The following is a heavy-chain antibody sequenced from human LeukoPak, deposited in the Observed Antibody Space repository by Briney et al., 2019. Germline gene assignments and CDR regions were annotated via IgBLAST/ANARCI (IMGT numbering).Heavy chain of an antibody. Sequence: GGSLRLSCAASGFTFSDYYMNWIRQAPGKGLEWVSYISGSGSSIYYADSVEGRFTISRDNAKNSLYLQMNSLRAEDTAVYYCARADYGSSGPILWGQGTLVTVSS. D-gene: IGHD3-22*01. CDR1: GFTFSDYY. V-gene: IGHV3-11*01. J-gene: IGHJ4*02. CDR2: ISGSGSSI. CDR3: ARADYGSSGPIL.